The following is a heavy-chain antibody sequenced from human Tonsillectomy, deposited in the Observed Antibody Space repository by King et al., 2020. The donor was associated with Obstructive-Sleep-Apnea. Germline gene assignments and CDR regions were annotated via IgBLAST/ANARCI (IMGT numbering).Heavy chain of an antibody. D-gene: IGHD3-10*01. Sequence: VQLVESGGGVVQPGRSLRLSCAASGFTFSSYSMHWVRQAPGKGLEWVAVISYDGSNKYYADSVKGRFTISRDNFKNTLYLQMNSLRAEDTAVYYCAREGGVITMVRGVMVYWGQGTLVTVSS. V-gene: IGHV3-30*04. J-gene: IGHJ4*02. CDR3: AREGGVITMVRGVMVY. CDR2: ISYDGSNK. CDR1: GFTFSSYS.